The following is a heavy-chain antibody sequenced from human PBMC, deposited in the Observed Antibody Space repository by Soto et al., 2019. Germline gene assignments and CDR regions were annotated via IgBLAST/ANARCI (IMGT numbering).Heavy chain of an antibody. J-gene: IGHJ4*02. CDR1: GYSFTNYW. CDR3: ARHDGGNSVDY. CDR2: IHPGDSDT. D-gene: IGHD2-21*02. Sequence: GESLKISCQGSGYSFTNYWVGWVRQIPGRGLEWMGIIHPGDSDTRYSPSFQGQVTISADKSISTAYLQWSSLKASDTAMYYCARHDGGNSVDYWGQGTLVTVSS. V-gene: IGHV5-51*01.